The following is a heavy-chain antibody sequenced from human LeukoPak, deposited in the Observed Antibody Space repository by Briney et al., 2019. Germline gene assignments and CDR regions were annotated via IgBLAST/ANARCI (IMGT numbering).Heavy chain of an antibody. CDR1: GDSVSSNSAA. Sequence: SQTLSLTCAISGDSVSSNSAAWNWIRQSPSRGLEWLGRTYYRSKWYNDYAVSVKSRITINPDTSKNQFSLQLNSVTPEDTAVYYCAKGRDYDFWSGLIDYWGQGTLVTVSS. V-gene: IGHV6-1*01. D-gene: IGHD3-3*01. CDR2: TYYRSKWYN. CDR3: AKGRDYDFWSGLIDY. J-gene: IGHJ4*02.